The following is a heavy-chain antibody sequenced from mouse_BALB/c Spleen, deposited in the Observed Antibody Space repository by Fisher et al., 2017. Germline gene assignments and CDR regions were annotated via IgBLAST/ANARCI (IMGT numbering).Heavy chain of an antibody. J-gene: IGHJ4*01. CDR3: ARSYYDYGGYAMDY. V-gene: IGHV1-4*01. D-gene: IGHD2-4*01. Sequence: KFKGKATLTADKSSSTAYMQLSSLTSEDSAVYYCARSYYDYGGYAMDYWGQGTSVTVSS.